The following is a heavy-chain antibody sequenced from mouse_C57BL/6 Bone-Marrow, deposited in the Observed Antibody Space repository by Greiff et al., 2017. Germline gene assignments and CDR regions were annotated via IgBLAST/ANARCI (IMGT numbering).Heavy chain of an antibody. J-gene: IGHJ2*01. CDR1: GYTFTSYW. CDR3: ARRGTTVVATDY. V-gene: IGHV1-50*01. CDR2: IDPSDGYT. D-gene: IGHD1-1*01. Sequence: QVQLQQPGAELVKPGASVKLSCTASGYTFTSYWMQWVKQRTEQGLEWIGGIDPSDGYTNYTPKFKGKATFTVDTSSSTAYLQLSSLTSEDSAVYYCARRGTTVVATDYWGQGTTLTVSS.